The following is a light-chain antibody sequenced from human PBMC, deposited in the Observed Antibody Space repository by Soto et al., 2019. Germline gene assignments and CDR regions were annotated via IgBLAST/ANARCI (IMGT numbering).Light chain of an antibody. CDR2: EVS. Sequence: QSVLTQPPSASGSPGQSVTITCSGTSSDVGEENYVSWYQQHPGKVPKLILYEVSKRPPGVPDRFSGSRSGNTASLTVSGLQAEDEADYYCSSFAGSPVVFGGGTKVTVL. V-gene: IGLV2-8*01. CDR3: SSFAGSPVV. J-gene: IGLJ2*01. CDR1: SSDVGEENY.